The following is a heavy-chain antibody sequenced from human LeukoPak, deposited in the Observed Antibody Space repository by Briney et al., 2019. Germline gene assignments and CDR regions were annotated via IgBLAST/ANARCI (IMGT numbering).Heavy chain of an antibody. Sequence: ASVKVSCKASGYTFTSYGIIWVRQAPGQGLEWMGWISAYNGNTNYAQKLQGRVTMTTDTSTSTAYMELRSLRSDDTAVYYCARGGLGSVTNQNWFDPWGQGTLVTVSS. CDR2: ISAYNGNT. CDR3: ARGGLGSVTNQNWFDP. J-gene: IGHJ5*02. D-gene: IGHD4-11*01. V-gene: IGHV1-18*01. CDR1: GYTFTSYG.